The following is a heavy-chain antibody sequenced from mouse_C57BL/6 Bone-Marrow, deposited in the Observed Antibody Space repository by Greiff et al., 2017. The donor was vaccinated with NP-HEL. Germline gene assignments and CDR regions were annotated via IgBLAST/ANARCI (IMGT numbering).Heavy chain of an antibody. V-gene: IGHV5S21*01. Sequence: VESGEGLVKPGGSLKLSCAASGFTFSSYAMSWVRQTPEKRLEWVAYISSGGDYIYYADTVKGRFTISRDNARNTLYLQMSILKSEDTAMYYCARGDWAFAYWGEGALVTVSA. CDR2: ISSGGDYI. D-gene: IGHD4-1*01. CDR3: ARGDWAFAY. CDR1: GFTFSSYA. J-gene: IGHJ3*01.